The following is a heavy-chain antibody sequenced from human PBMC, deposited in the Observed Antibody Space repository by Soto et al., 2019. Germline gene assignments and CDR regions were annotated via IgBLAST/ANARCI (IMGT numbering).Heavy chain of an antibody. V-gene: IGHV1-69*12. D-gene: IGHD1-26*01. J-gene: IGHJ4*02. CDR1: GGTFSSYA. CDR3: ARPARRYSGSYFY. Sequence: QVQLVQSGAEVKKPGSSVKVSCKASGGTFSSYAISWVRQAPGQGLEWMGGIIPIFGTANYAQKFQGRVTITADEPTGTAYMTLSSLSTDDPAVYDCARPARRYSGSYFYWGQGTLVTVTS. CDR2: IIPIFGTA.